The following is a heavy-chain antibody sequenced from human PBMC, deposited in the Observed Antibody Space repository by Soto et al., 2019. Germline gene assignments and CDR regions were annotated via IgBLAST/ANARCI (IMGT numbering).Heavy chain of an antibody. J-gene: IGHJ6*02. D-gene: IGHD3-3*01. CDR2: ISTGGTT. CDR1: GGSISSDTYY. Sequence: QVQLQESGPGLVKPSQTLSFTCTVSGGSISSDTYYWGWIRHLPGKGLEWIGYISTGGTTRYTPSLESRVTISVDTSKNQFSLKLNSVTAADTAVYYCARDWAGVAAEYGLDVWGQGTTVTVSS. V-gene: IGHV4-31*03. CDR3: ARDWAGVAAEYGLDV.